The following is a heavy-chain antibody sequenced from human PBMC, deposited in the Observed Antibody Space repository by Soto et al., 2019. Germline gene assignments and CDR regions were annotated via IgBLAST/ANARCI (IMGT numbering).Heavy chain of an antibody. J-gene: IGHJ4*02. CDR2: IYTSGST. V-gene: IGHV4-4*07. Sequence: SETLSLTCTVSGGSISSYYWSWIRQPAGKGLEWIGRIYTSGSTNYNPSLKSRVTMSVDTSKNQFSLKLSSVTAADTAVYYCARAGRVVVAAKYFDYWGQGTQVTVSS. D-gene: IGHD2-15*01. CDR1: GGSISSYY. CDR3: ARAGRVVVAAKYFDY.